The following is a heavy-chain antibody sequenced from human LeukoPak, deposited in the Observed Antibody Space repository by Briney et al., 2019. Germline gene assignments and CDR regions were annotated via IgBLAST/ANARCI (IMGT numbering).Heavy chain of an antibody. Sequence: SVTVSCKASGGTFSTYVINWVRQAPGQGLEWMGGIIPMFGTTNYAQKFQGRVTITADKSTSTGYMDLSSLRSEDTAVYFCARGDPGQYYFDYWGQGTLVTVSS. CDR3: ARGDPGQYYFDY. D-gene: IGHD2-21*01. V-gene: IGHV1-69*06. CDR2: IIPMFGTT. CDR1: GGTFSTYV. J-gene: IGHJ4*02.